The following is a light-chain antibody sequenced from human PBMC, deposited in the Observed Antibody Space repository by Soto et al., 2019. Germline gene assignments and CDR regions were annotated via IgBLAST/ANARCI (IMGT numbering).Light chain of an antibody. CDR1: DSDVGGYNY. Sequence: QSALTQPASVSGSPGQSITISCTGTDSDVGGYNYVSWYQQHPGEVPKLLIFNVSHRPSGVSDRFSGSRSGNTASLTISGLQAEDEADYYCSSYRSDSTFLFGTGTKVTVL. CDR3: SSYRSDSTFL. V-gene: IGLV2-14*03. CDR2: NVS. J-gene: IGLJ1*01.